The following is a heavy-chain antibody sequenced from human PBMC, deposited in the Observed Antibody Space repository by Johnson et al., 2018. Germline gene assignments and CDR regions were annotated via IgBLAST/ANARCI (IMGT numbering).Heavy chain of an antibody. CDR3: AKAPVGWLGGGAEYFQH. CDR1: GFTFDDYA. Sequence: VQLVESGGGLVQPGRSLRLSCAASGFTFDDYAMHWVRQAPGKGLEWVSGISWNSGSIGYADSVEGRFTISRDNAKNSLYLQMNRLRPEDTALDYCAKAPVGWLGGGAEYFQHWGQGTLVTVSS. D-gene: IGHD3-3*01. J-gene: IGHJ1*01. V-gene: IGHV3-9*01. CDR2: ISWNSGSI.